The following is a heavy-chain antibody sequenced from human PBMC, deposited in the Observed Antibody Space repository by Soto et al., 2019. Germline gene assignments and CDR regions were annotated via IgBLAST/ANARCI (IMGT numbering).Heavy chain of an antibody. CDR1: GFTFSSYS. J-gene: IGHJ6*02. D-gene: IGHD6-19*01. CDR2: ISSSSSTI. Sequence: EVQLVESGGGLVQPGGSLRLSCAASGFTFSSYSMNWVRQAPGKGLEWVSYISSSSSTIYYADSVKGRFTISRDKAKNSLYLQMNSLRDEDTAVYYCARDQQWRAVYYGMDVWGQGTTVTVSS. CDR3: ARDQQWRAVYYGMDV. V-gene: IGHV3-48*02.